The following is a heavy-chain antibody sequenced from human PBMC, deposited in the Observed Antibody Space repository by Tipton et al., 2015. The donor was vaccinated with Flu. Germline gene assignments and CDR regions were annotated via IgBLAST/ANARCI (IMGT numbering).Heavy chain of an antibody. CDR3: ARRDYSNYVSEPRNWFDL. CDR1: GDSIGSNYF. Sequence: TLSLTCSVSGDSIGSNYFWAWIRQPPGKGLEWVANVHRSGNGYYNPSLRGRVTISVDTSRNQFSLKMSSVTAADTAVYYCARRDYSNYVSEPRNWFDLWGQGTPVTVSS. V-gene: IGHV4-38-2*01. CDR2: VHRSGNG. D-gene: IGHD4-11*01. J-gene: IGHJ5*02.